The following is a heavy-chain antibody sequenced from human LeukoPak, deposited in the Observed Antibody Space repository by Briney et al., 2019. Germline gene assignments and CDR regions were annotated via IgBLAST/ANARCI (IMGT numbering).Heavy chain of an antibody. Sequence: GGSLRLSRAASGFTFSSHSANAVRQAPGKGLEGFSYISSSSSTIYYADSVKGRFTISRDSAKNSLYLQMNSLRDEDTAVYYCATFAYGDDSGDYWGQGTLVTVSS. J-gene: IGHJ4*02. CDR2: ISSSSSTI. CDR3: ATFAYGDDSGDY. CDR1: GFTFSSHS. D-gene: IGHD4-23*01. V-gene: IGHV3-48*02.